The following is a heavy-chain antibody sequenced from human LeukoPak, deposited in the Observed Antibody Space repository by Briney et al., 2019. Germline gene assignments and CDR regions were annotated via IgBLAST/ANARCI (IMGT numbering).Heavy chain of an antibody. D-gene: IGHD3-22*01. V-gene: IGHV3-48*01. CDR3: ATDRDYYDSSPPGDY. J-gene: IGHJ4*02. Sequence: PGGSLRLSCAASGFTFSTYSMNWVRQAPGKGLEWVSYISSSSSTIYYADSVKGRFTISRDNAKNSLYLQMNSLRVEDTAVYYCATDRDYYDSSPPGDYWGQGTLVTVSS. CDR1: GFTFSTYS. CDR2: ISSSSSTI.